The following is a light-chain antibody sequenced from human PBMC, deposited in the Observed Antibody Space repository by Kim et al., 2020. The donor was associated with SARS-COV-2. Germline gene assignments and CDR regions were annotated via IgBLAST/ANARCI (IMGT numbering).Light chain of an antibody. CDR3: HQYSDWPPYS. Sequence: VPPWERAPLSCRASQSVSSNLDWYQQKPGQAPRLLIYGTSTRATGIPVRFSGSGSGTEFTLTISSLQSEDFALYYCHQYSDWPPYSFGQGTKLEI. V-gene: IGKV3-15*01. J-gene: IGKJ2*03. CDR1: QSVSSN. CDR2: GTS.